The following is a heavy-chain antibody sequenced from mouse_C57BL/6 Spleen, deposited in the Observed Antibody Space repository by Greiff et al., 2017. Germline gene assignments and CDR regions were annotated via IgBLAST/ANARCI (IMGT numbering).Heavy chain of an antibody. CDR2: ISYDGSN. Sequence: EVKLVESGPGLVKPSQSLSLTCSVTGYSITSGYYWNWIRQFPGNKLEWMGYISYDGSNNYNPSLKNRISITRDTSKNQFFLKLNSVTTEDTATYYCARCDYGGFDYWGQGTTLTVSS. D-gene: IGHD2-4*01. V-gene: IGHV3-6*01. J-gene: IGHJ2*01. CDR1: GYSITSGYY. CDR3: ARCDYGGFDY.